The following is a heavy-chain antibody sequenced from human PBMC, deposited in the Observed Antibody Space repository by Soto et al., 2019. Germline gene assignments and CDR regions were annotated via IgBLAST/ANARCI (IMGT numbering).Heavy chain of an antibody. D-gene: IGHD6-19*01. V-gene: IGHV1-2*02. Sequence: ASVKVSCKTCAQTSTGHYIHRVRQAPQQGPEWMGEIGPESGATRYAEKFRGRVTMTMDTSITTVYMELRNLSPDDTAVYYCGSGRSGQIVIFYWGQGTPVTVAS. CDR3: GSGRSGQIVIFY. J-gene: IGHJ4*02. CDR2: IGPESGAT. CDR1: AQTSTGHY.